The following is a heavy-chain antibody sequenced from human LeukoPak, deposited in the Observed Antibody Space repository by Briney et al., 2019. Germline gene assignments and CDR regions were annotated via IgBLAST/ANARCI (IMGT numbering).Heavy chain of an antibody. CDR2: ISSSSSYI. CDR1: GFTVSSYS. V-gene: IGHV3-21*01. D-gene: IGHD5-18*01. CDR3: ARDPWIQLWPSRGYYYYYMDV. J-gene: IGHJ6*03. Sequence: PGGSLRLSCAASGFTVSSYSMNWVRQAPGKGLEWVSSISSSSSYIYYADSVKGRFTISRDNAKNSLYLQMNSLRAEDTAVYYCARDPWIQLWPSRGYYYYYMDVWGKGTTVTVSS.